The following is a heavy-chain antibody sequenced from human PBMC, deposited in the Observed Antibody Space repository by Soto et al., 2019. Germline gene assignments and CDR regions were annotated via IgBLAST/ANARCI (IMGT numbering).Heavy chain of an antibody. V-gene: IGHV1-69*13. CDR3: ARASDTTWYNWFDP. CDR2: IIPIFGTT. Sequence: SVKVSCKTSGGTFSTNGISWVRQAPGQGLEWMGGIIPIFGTTNYAHKFRGRVTITADESTSTVYMELSSLRSEDTAVYYCARASDTTWYNWFDPWGQGTLVTVSS. D-gene: IGHD2-8*02. CDR1: GGTFSTNG. J-gene: IGHJ5*02.